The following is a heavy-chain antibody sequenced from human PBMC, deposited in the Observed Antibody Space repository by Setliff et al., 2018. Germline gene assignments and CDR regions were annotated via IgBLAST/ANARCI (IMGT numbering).Heavy chain of an antibody. J-gene: IGHJ4*02. Sequence: SETLSLTCTVSGCSISSGVYYWAWIRQPPGKGLEWIGRIYYRGDTYYNASLKSRLTLSVDTSKNQVSLNLRSVTAADTAVYYCARTGTYKYFDYWGQGTQVTVSS. CDR3: ARTGTYKYFDY. CDR2: IYYRGDT. CDR1: GCSISSGVYY. V-gene: IGHV4-39*01. D-gene: IGHD1-1*01.